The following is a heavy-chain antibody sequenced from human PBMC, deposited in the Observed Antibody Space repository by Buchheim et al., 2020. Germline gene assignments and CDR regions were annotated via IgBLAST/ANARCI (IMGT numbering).Heavy chain of an antibody. J-gene: IGHJ5*02. CDR3: ARAKPTIFGVVIGWFDP. Sequence: QVQLQESGPGLVKPSETLSLTCTVSGGSISSYYCSWIRQPPGKGLEWIGYIYYSGSTNYNPSLKSRFTISVDTSKNQFSLKLSSVTAADTAVYYCARAKPTIFGVVIGWFDPWGQGTL. CDR2: IYYSGST. V-gene: IGHV4-59*01. CDR1: GGSISSYY. D-gene: IGHD3-3*01.